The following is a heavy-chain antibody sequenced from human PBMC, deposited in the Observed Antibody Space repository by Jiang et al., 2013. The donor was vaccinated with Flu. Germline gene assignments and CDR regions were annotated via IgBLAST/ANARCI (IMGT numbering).Heavy chain of an antibody. V-gene: IGHV4-59*01. CDR3: ARVTYDDYFDY. D-gene: IGHD1-1*01. Sequence: GLVKPSETLSLTCTVSGGSISSYYWSWIRQPPGKGLEWIGYIYYSGSTNYNPSLKSRVTISVDTSKNQFSLKLSSVTAADTAVYYCARVTYDDYFDYWGQGTLVTVSS. CDR1: GGSISSYY. J-gene: IGHJ4*02. CDR2: IYYSGST.